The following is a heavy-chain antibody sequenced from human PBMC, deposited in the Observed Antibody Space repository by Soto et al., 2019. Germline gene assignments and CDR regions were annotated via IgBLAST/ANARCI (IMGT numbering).Heavy chain of an antibody. Sequence: AETLSLTCTVSGGSINTNNYYWWWVRQPPGKGLEWIGSVFYNGTTYYSPSLKSRVTISLAPSRTQFSLKLESVTAADTAVYFCARLVVVSPVANAWGQGTLVTVSS. CDR1: GGSINTNNYY. J-gene: IGHJ5*02. CDR2: VFYNGTT. D-gene: IGHD2-15*01. CDR3: ARLVVVSPVANA. V-gene: IGHV4-39*01.